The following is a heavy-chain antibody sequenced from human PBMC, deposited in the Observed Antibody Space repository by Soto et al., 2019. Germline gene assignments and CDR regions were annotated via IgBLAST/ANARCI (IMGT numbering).Heavy chain of an antibody. Sequence: GGSLRLSCAASGFTFSSYWMHWVRQVSGKGLVWVSRVYSDGSSTSYADSVKGRFTISRDNAKNTLYLQMNILRAEDTAVYYCARAMSSGSYFDYWGQGTLVTVSS. CDR1: GFTFSSYW. CDR3: ARAMSSGSYFDY. D-gene: IGHD1-26*01. CDR2: VYSDGSST. V-gene: IGHV3-74*01. J-gene: IGHJ4*02.